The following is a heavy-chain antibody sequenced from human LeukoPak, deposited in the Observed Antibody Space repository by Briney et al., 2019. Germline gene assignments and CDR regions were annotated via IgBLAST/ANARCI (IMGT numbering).Heavy chain of an antibody. CDR2: INPHSGGT. CDR3: AREGNGLLSKDLDY. Sequence: ASVKVSCKASGYTFTDYYIHWVRQAPGQGVEWMGYINPHSGGTSSPQKFQGRVTMTTDASISTAYMELSRLTSDDTAVYYCAREGNGLLSKDLDYWGQGTLVTVSS. V-gene: IGHV1-2*02. CDR1: GYTFTDYY. D-gene: IGHD2-15*01. J-gene: IGHJ4*02.